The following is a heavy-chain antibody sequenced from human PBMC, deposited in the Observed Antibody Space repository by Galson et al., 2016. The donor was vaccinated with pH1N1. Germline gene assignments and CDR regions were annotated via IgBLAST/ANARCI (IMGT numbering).Heavy chain of an antibody. CDR3: ARDGGDYGGAGQYKYFDT. D-gene: IGHD4-23*01. CDR1: GGSISSRNW. Sequence: SETLSLTCAVSGGSISSRNWWSWVRQPPGQGLEWIGEIYHTGGTNYNPSLQSRVTISLDKSKNHFSLNLASVTAADTAVYYCARDGGDYGGAGQYKYFDTWGQGTLVTVSS. V-gene: IGHV4-4*02. CDR2: IYHTGGT. J-gene: IGHJ5*02.